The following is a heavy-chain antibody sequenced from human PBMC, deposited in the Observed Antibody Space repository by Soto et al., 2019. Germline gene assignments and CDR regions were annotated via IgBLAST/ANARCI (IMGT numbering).Heavy chain of an antibody. J-gene: IGHJ4*02. CDR1: GFTFSRYS. CDR3: SKGGNSGYESDY. D-gene: IGHD5-12*01. CDR2: ISSSSTTI. V-gene: IGHV3-48*02. Sequence: PGGSLRLSCPPTGFTFSRYSMNWVRQAPGEGLERVSYISSSSTTIYYADSVKGRFTVSRDNAKSSLYLQMNSLRDEDTAVYYCSKGGNSGYESDYWGQGT.